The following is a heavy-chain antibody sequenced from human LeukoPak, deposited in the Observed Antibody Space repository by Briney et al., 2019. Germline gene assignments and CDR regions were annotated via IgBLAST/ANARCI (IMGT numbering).Heavy chain of an antibody. CDR2: INHSRST. J-gene: IGHJ2*01. V-gene: IGHV4-39*07. CDR1: GDSISSSSSC. Sequence: PSETLSLTCTVSGDSISSSSSCWGWIRQPPGKGLEWIGQINHSRSTHYNPSLKSRVTISVDTSKNQFSLKLSSVTAADTAVYYCARVPKYFDLWGRGTLVTVSS. CDR3: ARVPKYFDL.